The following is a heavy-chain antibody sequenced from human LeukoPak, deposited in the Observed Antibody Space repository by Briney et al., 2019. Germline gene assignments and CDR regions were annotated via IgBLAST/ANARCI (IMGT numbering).Heavy chain of an antibody. CDR3: ARDPRKVGYGDYWSDY. CDR2: IWYDGSNK. CDR1: GFTFSSYG. D-gene: IGHD4-17*01. Sequence: GGSLRLSCAASGFTFSSYGMHWVRQAPGKGLEWVAVIWYDGSNKYYADSVKGRFTISRDNSKNTLYLQMNSLRAEDTAVYYCARDPRKVGYGDYWSDYWGQGTLVTVSS. J-gene: IGHJ4*02. V-gene: IGHV3-33*01.